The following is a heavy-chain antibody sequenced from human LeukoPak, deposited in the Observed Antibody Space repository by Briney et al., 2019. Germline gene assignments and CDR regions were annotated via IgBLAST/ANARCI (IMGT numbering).Heavy chain of an antibody. CDR2: ISYTGST. CDR3: ARSVDTSMAGDY. V-gene: IGHV4-59*01. Sequence: SETLSLTCTVSGASISNYFWNWIRQPPGKGLEWIGSISYTGSTNYNPSLKSRLTLFVNTSKNHFSLNLSSVTAADTAVYYCARSVDTSMAGDYWGQGTLLTVSS. D-gene: IGHD5-18*01. CDR1: GASISNYF. J-gene: IGHJ4*02.